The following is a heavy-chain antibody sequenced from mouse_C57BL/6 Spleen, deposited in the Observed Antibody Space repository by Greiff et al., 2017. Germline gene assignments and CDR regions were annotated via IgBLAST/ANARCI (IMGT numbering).Heavy chain of an antibody. J-gene: IGHJ4*01. CDR3: ARSAYGSSYNYAMDY. CDR1: GYTFTSYT. V-gene: IGHV1-4*01. Sequence: VQLQQSGAELARPGASVKMSCKASGYTFTSYTMHWVKQRPGQGLEWIGYINTSSGSTKYNQKFKDKATLTADKSSSTAYMQLSSLTSEDSAVYYCARSAYGSSYNYAMDYWGQGTSVTVSS. CDR2: INTSSGST. D-gene: IGHD1-1*01.